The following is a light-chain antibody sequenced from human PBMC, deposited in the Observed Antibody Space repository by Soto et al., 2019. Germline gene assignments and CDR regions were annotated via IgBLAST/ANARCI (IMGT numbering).Light chain of an antibody. CDR1: QSISSW. J-gene: IGKJ1*01. CDR2: KAS. Sequence: DIQMTQSPSTLSASVGDRVIITCRVSQSISSWLAWYQQKPGKAPNLLIYKASTLKSGVPSRFSGSGSGTEFTLTISSLQPDDFATYYCQQYDNDSWTFGQGTKVEIK. V-gene: IGKV1-5*03. CDR3: QQYDNDSWT.